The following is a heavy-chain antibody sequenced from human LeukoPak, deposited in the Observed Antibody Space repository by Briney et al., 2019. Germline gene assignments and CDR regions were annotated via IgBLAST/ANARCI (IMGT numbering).Heavy chain of an antibody. CDR1: GGSISSSNW. CDR2: IYHSGST. J-gene: IGHJ5*02. CDR3: ARDPRAVAGFNWFDP. Sequence: SETLSLTCAVSGGSISSSNWWSWVRQPPGKGLELIGEIYHSGSTNYNPSLKSRVTISVDKSKNQFSLKLSSVTAADTAVYYCARDPRAVAGFNWFDPWGQGTLVTVSS. V-gene: IGHV4-4*02. D-gene: IGHD6-19*01.